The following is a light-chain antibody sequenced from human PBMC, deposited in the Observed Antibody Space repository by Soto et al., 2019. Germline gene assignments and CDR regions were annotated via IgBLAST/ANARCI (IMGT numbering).Light chain of an antibody. CDR2: EVT. Sequence: QSALTQPPSASGSPGQSVTISCTGTSGDVGGYNYVSWYQQHPGKAPKLMIFEVTKRPSGVPDRFSGSKSGNTASLTVSGLQAEDEADYYCSSYAGSTVVFGGGTKLTVL. J-gene: IGLJ2*01. CDR3: SSYAGSTVV. CDR1: SGDVGGYNY. V-gene: IGLV2-8*01.